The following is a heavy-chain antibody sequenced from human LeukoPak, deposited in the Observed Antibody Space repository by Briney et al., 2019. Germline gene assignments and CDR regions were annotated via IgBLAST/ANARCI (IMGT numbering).Heavy chain of an antibody. V-gene: IGHV1-18*01. CDR2: ISAYNGNT. Sequence: ASVTVSCKASGYTFTSYGISWVRQAPGQGLEWMGWISAYNGNTNYAQKLQGRDTMTTDTSTSTAYMELRSLRSDDTAVYYCARVLLWFGELSNWFDPWGQGTLVTVSS. CDR3: ARVLLWFGELSNWFDP. CDR1: GYTFTSYG. J-gene: IGHJ5*02. D-gene: IGHD3-10*01.